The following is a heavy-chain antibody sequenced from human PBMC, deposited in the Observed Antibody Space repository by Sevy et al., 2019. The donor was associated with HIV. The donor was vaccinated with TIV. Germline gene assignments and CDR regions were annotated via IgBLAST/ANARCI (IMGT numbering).Heavy chain of an antibody. V-gene: IGHV3-15*01. J-gene: IGHJ3*02. CDR3: TTMGYYGGFDI. CDR2: IKSKSDGGTT. CDR1: GFSFRETW. D-gene: IGHD3-22*01. Sequence: GGSLRLSCAASGFSFRETWMSWVRQGPGKGLELVGRIKSKSDGGTTDYAAPVKGRFTISRVDSKTTLYLQMNSLKTEDTALYYCTTMGYYGGFDIWGQGTMVTVSS.